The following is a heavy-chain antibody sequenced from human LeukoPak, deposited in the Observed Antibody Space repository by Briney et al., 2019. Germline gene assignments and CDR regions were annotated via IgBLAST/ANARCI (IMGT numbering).Heavy chain of an antibody. CDR1: GFTFSSYS. Sequence: GGSLRLSCAASGFTFSSYSMNWVRQAPGKGLEWVSSISSSSSYIYYADSVKGRFTISRDNAKNSLYLQMNSLRAEDTAVRYCARYIAAAGLDYWGQGTLVTVSS. V-gene: IGHV3-21*01. D-gene: IGHD6-13*01. CDR2: ISSSSSYI. J-gene: IGHJ4*02. CDR3: ARYIAAAGLDY.